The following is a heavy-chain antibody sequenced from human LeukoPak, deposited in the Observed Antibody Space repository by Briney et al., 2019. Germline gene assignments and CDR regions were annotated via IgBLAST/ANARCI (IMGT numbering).Heavy chain of an antibody. D-gene: IGHD4-17*01. CDR2: IYSGGNT. Sequence: GGSLRLSCAASGFTFSSYWMSWVRQAPGKGLEWVSFIYSGGNTHYSDSVKGRFTISRDNSKNTLYLQMNSLRADDTAVYYCARRAGEYSHPYDYWGQGTLVTVSS. V-gene: IGHV3-53*01. J-gene: IGHJ4*02. CDR1: GFTFSSYW. CDR3: ARRAGEYSHPYDY.